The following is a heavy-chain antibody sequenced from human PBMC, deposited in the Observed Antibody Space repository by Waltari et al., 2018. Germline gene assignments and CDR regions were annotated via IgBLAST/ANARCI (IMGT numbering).Heavy chain of an antibody. V-gene: IGHV4-30-2*01. D-gene: IGHD3-16*01. CDR2: TYDRGAT. CDR1: GDSITSAGNS. J-gene: IGHJ6*03. CDR3: ARGRRRLGDYMDV. Sequence: QLEMLESGSGLVMPSETLSVTCDVSGDSITSAGNSWSWIRQPPGKVLEWIGFTYDRGATYYHPSFRGRVTISVDKSKNQFSLNMRSVTAADTAVYYCARGRRRLGDYMDVWGKGPTVIISS.